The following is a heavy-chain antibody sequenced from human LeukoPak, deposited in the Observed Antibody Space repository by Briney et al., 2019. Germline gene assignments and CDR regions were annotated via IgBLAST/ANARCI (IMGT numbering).Heavy chain of an antibody. V-gene: IGHV3-21*01. CDR1: GFSFSSYT. Sequence: GGSLRLSCAASGFSFSSYTMNWVRQAPGKGLEWVSSISSSSSYIYYADSVKGRFTISRDNAKNSLYLQMNSLRAEDTAVYYCARNEYSSSSGFDYWGQGTLVTVSS. D-gene: IGHD6-6*01. CDR3: ARNEYSSSSGFDY. CDR2: ISSSSSYI. J-gene: IGHJ4*02.